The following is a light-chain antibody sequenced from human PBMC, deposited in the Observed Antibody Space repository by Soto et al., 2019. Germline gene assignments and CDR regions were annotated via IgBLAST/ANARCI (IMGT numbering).Light chain of an antibody. V-gene: IGKV3-20*01. J-gene: IGKJ1*01. Sequence: EIVLTQSPGTLSLSPGERATLSCRAIQSVGNNYLAWYQQKPGQAPRLLIYGASSRATGIPDRFSGSGSGTDFTLTISRLEPEDFAVYHCQQYDNWPRTFGQGTKVDIK. CDR1: QSVGNNY. CDR3: QQYDNWPRT. CDR2: GAS.